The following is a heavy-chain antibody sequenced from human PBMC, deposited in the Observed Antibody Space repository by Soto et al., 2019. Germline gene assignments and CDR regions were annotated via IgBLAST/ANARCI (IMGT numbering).Heavy chain of an antibody. D-gene: IGHD5-18*01. V-gene: IGHV4-31*03. CDR3: ARDRLMATAGTARHYFGLDV. J-gene: IGHJ6*02. Sequence: SETLSLTCTVSGGSIRSGGYFWSWVRQNPRKGLEWIGNTYYSGNTYYNPSLKSRLTISVDTSKNQFSLNLSSVTAADTAVYYCARDRLMATAGTARHYFGLDVWGQGTTVTVSS. CDR1: GGSIRSGGYF. CDR2: TYYSGNT.